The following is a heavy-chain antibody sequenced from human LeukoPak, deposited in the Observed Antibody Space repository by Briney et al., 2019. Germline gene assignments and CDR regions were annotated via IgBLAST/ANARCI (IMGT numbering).Heavy chain of an antibody. Sequence: GGSLRLSCAASGFTFNNYAMTWVRQAPGKGLEWVSGVSGSGGVTYYADSVKGRFTISRDNSKNTLHLQMNSLRAEDTAVYYCATFLAVIAARDSLYFQHWGQGTLVSVSS. D-gene: IGHD6-6*01. CDR3: ATFLAVIAARDSLYFQH. V-gene: IGHV3-23*01. J-gene: IGHJ1*01. CDR1: GFTFNNYA. CDR2: VSGSGGVT.